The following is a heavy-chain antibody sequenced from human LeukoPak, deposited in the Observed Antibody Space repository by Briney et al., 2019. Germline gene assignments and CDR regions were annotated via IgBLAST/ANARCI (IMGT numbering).Heavy chain of an antibody. CDR3: AHTYYDSSHDAFDI. Sequence: SGPTLLKPTQTLTLTCTFSGFSLSTSGVGVGWIRQPPGKALEWLSLIYWDDDKRHSPSLKSRLTITKDTSKNQVVLTMTNMDPVDTATYYCAHTYYDSSHDAFDIWGQGTMVTVSS. V-gene: IGHV2-5*02. CDR1: GFSLSTSGVG. J-gene: IGHJ3*02. CDR2: IYWDDDK. D-gene: IGHD3-22*01.